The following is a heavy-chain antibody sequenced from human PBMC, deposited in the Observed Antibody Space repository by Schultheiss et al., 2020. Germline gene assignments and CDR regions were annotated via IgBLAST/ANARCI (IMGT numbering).Heavy chain of an antibody. Sequence: GGSLRLSCAASGFTFSSYEMNWVRQAPGKGLEWVSYISSSGSTIYYADSVKGRFTISRDNSKNTLYLQMNSLRAEDTAVYYCARGYGYSSGWYNWFDPWGQGTLVTVSS. D-gene: IGHD6-19*01. J-gene: IGHJ5*02. CDR2: ISSSGSTI. CDR1: GFTFSSYE. CDR3: ARGYGYSSGWYNWFDP. V-gene: IGHV3-48*03.